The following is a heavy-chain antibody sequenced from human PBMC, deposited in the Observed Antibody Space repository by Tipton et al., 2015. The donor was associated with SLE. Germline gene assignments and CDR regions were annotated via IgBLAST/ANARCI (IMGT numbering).Heavy chain of an antibody. V-gene: IGHV4-59*11. CDR3: ARVGLIAAAKTFDI. D-gene: IGHD6-25*01. CDR1: GGSISSHY. Sequence: VKPSETLSLTCTVSGGSISSHYWSWIRQPPGKGLEWIGYIYYSGSTSYNPSLKSRVTISVDTSKNQFSLKLSSVTAADTAAYYCARVGLIAAAKTFDIWGQGTMVTVSS. CDR2: IYYSGST. J-gene: IGHJ3*02.